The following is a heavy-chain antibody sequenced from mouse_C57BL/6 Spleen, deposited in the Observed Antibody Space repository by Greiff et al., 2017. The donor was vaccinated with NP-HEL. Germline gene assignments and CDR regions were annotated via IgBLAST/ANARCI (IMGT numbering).Heavy chain of an antibody. CDR1: GYSFTGYF. CDR2: INPYNGDT. V-gene: IGHV1-20*01. CDR3: ARGGGSSFAY. J-gene: IGHJ3*01. Sequence: VQLKESGPELVKPGDSVKISCKASGYSFTGYFMNWVMQSHGKSLEWIGRINPYNGDTFYNQKFKGKATLTVDKSSSTAHMELRSLTSEDSAVYYCARGGGSSFAYWGQGTLVTVSA.